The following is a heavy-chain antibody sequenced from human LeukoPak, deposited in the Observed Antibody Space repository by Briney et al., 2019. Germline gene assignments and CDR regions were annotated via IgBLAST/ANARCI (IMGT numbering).Heavy chain of an antibody. Sequence: PSETLSLTSTVSGGSISSDAYYWSWILHHPGKGLEWIGYIYYSGSTYYNPSLKSRVTISVDTSKNQFPLKLSSVTAADTAVYYCAGDFDYWGQGTLVTVSS. CDR2: IYYSGST. CDR1: GGSISSDAYY. J-gene: IGHJ4*02. CDR3: AGDFDY. V-gene: IGHV4-31*03.